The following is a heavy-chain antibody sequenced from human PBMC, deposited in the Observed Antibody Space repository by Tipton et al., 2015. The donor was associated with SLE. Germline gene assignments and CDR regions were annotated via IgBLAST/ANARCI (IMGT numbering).Heavy chain of an antibody. V-gene: IGHV4-34*01. CDR2: INHSGNI. CDR1: GDSVSSSY. CDR3: ARHAWGSNWYFDL. J-gene: IGHJ2*01. Sequence: TLSLTCTVSGDSVSSSYWSWIRQPPGKGLEWIGAINHSGNIDYNPSLKSRVTISVDTSEFQFSLKLSSVTAADTAVYYCARHAWGSNWYFDLWGRGTLVTVSS. D-gene: IGHD7-27*01.